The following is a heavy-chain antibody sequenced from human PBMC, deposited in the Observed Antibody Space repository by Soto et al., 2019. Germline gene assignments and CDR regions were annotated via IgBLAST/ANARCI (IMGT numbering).Heavy chain of an antibody. Sequence: GGSLRLSCAASGFTFSSYGMHWVRQAPGKGLEWVAVIWYDGSNKYYADSVKGRFTISRDNSKNTLYLQMNSLRAEDTAVYYCARDRTPEYGLDVWGQGTTVTVSS. J-gene: IGHJ6*02. CDR1: GFTFSSYG. V-gene: IGHV3-33*01. CDR3: ARDRTPEYGLDV. CDR2: IWYDGSNK.